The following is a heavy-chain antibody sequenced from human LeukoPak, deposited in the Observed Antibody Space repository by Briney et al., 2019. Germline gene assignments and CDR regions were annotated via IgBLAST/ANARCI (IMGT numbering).Heavy chain of an antibody. CDR2: LIPILGIA. Sequence: SVKVSCKASGGTFSSYAISWERQAPGQGLEWMGRLIPILGIANYAQKFQGRVTITADKSTSTAYMELSSLRSEDTAVYYCARDQGIAAAGPAGGYYYYYGMDVWGQGTTVTVSS. V-gene: IGHV1-69*04. D-gene: IGHD6-13*01. J-gene: IGHJ6*02. CDR1: GGTFSSYA. CDR3: ARDQGIAAAGPAGGYYYYYGMDV.